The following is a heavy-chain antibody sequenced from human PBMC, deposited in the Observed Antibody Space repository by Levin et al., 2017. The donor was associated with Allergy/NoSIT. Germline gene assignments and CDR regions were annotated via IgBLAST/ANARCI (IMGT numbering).Heavy chain of an antibody. Sequence: SQTLSLTCAVYGGSFSGYYWSWIRQPPGKGLEWIGEINHSGSTNYNPSLKSRVTISVDTSKNQFSLKLSSVTAADTAVYYCASVWIDYGDYSAHFDYWGQGTLVTVSS. V-gene: IGHV4-34*01. CDR2: INHSGST. D-gene: IGHD4-17*01. J-gene: IGHJ4*02. CDR1: GGSFSGYY. CDR3: ASVWIDYGDYSAHFDY.